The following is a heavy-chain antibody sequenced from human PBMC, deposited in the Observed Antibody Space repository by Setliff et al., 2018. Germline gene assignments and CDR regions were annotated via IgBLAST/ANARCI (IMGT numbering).Heavy chain of an antibody. CDR2: IKEDGSQR. D-gene: IGHD2-15*01. J-gene: IGHJ3*01. Sequence: PGGSLRLSCAASGFDFKTHWMDWARQAPGKGLEWVANIKEDGSQRNYVDAVSGRFTVSRDNAKNSLDLQMDSLRAEDTAVYYCVRDRWKVVVNRGDDAFDLWGQGTMVTVSS. CDR1: GFDFKTHW. CDR3: VRDRWKVVVNRGDDAFDL. V-gene: IGHV3-7*01.